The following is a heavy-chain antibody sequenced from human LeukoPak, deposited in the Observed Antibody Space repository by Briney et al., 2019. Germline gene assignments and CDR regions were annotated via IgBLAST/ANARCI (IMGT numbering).Heavy chain of an antibody. J-gene: IGHJ4*02. CDR1: GFTFSSYG. CDR2: IWYDGSNK. Sequence: PGGSLRLSCAASGFTFSSYGMHWVRQAPGKGLEWVAVIWYDGSNKYYADSVKGRFTISRDSSKNTLYLQMNSLRAEDTAVYYCARGPFQSAWLVGVYWGQGTLVTVSS. D-gene: IGHD6-19*01. V-gene: IGHV3-33*01. CDR3: ARGPFQSAWLVGVY.